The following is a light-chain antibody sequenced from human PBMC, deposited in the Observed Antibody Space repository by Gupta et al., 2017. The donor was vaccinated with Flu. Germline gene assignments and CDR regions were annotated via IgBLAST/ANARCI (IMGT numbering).Light chain of an antibody. J-gene: IGLJ3*02. CDR1: SSDDGGYGY. CDR2: AVR. Sequence: SSDDGGYGYDSWYQKQPRKAPKLMIYAVRNRPSGVSIRFSGSWSGNTASLTISGLQAEDEADYYCTSYTSTNTPVLFGGGSKLTGL. CDR3: TSYTSTNTPVL. V-gene: IGLV2-14*01.